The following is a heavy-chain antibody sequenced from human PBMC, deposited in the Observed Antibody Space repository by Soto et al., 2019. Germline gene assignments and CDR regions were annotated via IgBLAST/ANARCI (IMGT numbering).Heavy chain of an antibody. J-gene: IGHJ5*02. D-gene: IGHD2-2*01. CDR2: IWYDGSNK. CDR3: ARKRSSGFSSWFDP. CDR1: GFTFSSYG. Sequence: LRLSCAASGFTFSSYGMHWVRQAPGKGLEWVAVIWYDGSNKYYADSVKGRFTISRDNSKNTLYLQMNSLRAEDTAVYYCARKRSSGFSSWFDPWGQGTLVTVSS. V-gene: IGHV3-33*01.